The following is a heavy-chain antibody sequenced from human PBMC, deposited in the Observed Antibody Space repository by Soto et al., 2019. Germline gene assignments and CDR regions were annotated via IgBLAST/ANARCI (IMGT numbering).Heavy chain of an antibody. V-gene: IGHV1-3*01. J-gene: IGHJ6*02. Sequence: SVKVSCKASGYTFTSYAMHWVRQAPGQRLEWMGLINAGNGNTKYSQKFQGRVTITRDTSASTAYMELSSLRSEDTAVYYCAREYIAPELDCSSTSCYLYYYGMDVWGQGTTVTVSS. CDR1: GYTFTSYA. CDR2: INAGNGNT. CDR3: AREYIAPELDCSSTSCYLYYYGMDV. D-gene: IGHD2-2*01.